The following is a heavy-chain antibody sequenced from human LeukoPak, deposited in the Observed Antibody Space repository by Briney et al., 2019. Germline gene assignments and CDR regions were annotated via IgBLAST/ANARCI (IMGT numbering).Heavy chain of an antibody. D-gene: IGHD5-24*01. CDR2: ISSSSSYI. J-gene: IGHJ4*02. V-gene: IGHV3-21*01. Sequence: PGGSLRLSCAASGFTFSSYSMNWVRQAPGKGLEWVSSISSSSSYIYYADSVKGRFTISRDNAKNSLYLQMNSLRAEDTAVYYCARDQGEMATIGFDYWGQGTLVTVSS. CDR3: ARDQGEMATIGFDY. CDR1: GFTFSSYS.